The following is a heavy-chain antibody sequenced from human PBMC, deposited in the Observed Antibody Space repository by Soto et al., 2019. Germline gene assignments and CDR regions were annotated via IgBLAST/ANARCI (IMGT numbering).Heavy chain of an antibody. CDR2: ISCYNGKT. CDR1: GYSFTAYG. Sequence: QVQVVQSGDEVKKTGASVRVSCKTSGYSFTAYGISWVRQAPGQGLEWMGWISCYNGKTKYAQKVQGRVTMTTDTSTSTPYMEVRSLRSDDTAIYYCARDAPPPELRFLEWHNYDYNGLDVWGQGTTVTVSS. CDR3: ARDAPPPELRFLEWHNYDYNGLDV. V-gene: IGHV1-18*01. J-gene: IGHJ6*02. D-gene: IGHD3-3*01.